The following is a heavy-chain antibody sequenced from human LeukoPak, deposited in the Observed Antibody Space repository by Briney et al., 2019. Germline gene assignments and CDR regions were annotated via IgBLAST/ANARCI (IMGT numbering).Heavy chain of an antibody. J-gene: IGHJ3*02. Sequence: GGSLRLSCAASGFTFSSYGMHWARQAPGKGLEWVAVIWYDGSNKYYADSVKGRFTISRDNSKNTLYLQMNSLRAEDTAVYYCARGLYDSSGPLVGAFDIWGQGTMVTVSS. CDR1: GFTFSSYG. CDR2: IWYDGSNK. CDR3: ARGLYDSSGPLVGAFDI. V-gene: IGHV3-33*01. D-gene: IGHD3-22*01.